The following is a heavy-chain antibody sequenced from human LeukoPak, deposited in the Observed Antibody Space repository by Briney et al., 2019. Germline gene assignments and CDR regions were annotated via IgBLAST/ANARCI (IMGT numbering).Heavy chain of an antibody. D-gene: IGHD1-26*01. J-gene: IGHJ4*02. CDR1: GFTFSSYA. V-gene: IGHV3-30-3*01. CDR3: AKESGSDPQSFDY. CDR2: ISYDGSNK. Sequence: GRSLRLSCAASGFTFSSYAMHWVRQAPGKGLEWVAVISYDGSNKYYADSVKGRFTISRDNSKNTLYLQMNSLRAEDTAVYYCAKESGSDPQSFDYWGQGTLVTVSS.